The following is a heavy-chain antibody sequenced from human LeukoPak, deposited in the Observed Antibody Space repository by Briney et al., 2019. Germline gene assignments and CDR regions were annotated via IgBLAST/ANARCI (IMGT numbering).Heavy chain of an antibody. D-gene: IGHD4-17*01. CDR3: ARRLRQNLFDP. Sequence: SETLSLTCTVSGVSISSDYWSWVRLPPGKGLEWIGYIYYSGSSNYNPSLKSRVTMSVDTSKNQFSLKLTSVTAADTAVYYCARRLRQNLFDPWGQGTLVTVSS. CDR2: IYYSGSS. CDR1: GVSISSDY. J-gene: IGHJ5*02. V-gene: IGHV4-59*08.